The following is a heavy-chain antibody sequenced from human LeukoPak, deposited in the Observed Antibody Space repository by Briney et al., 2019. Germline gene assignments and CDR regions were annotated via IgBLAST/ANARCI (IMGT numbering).Heavy chain of an antibody. CDR1: GYSFTSYW. CDR2: IDPSDSYT. V-gene: IGHV5-10-1*01. CDR3: ARPRATVGATIDY. D-gene: IGHD1-26*01. J-gene: IGHJ4*02. Sequence: GGSLKISCKGSGYSFTSYWISWVRQMPGKGLEWMGRIDPSDSYTNYSPSFQGHVTISADKSISTAYLQWSSLKASDTAIYYCARPRATVGATIDYWGQGTLVTVSS.